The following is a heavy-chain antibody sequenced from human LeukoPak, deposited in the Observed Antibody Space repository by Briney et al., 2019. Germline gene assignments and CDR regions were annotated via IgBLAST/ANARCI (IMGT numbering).Heavy chain of an antibody. D-gene: IGHD3-22*01. V-gene: IGHV4-39*01. CDR1: GGSISSSSYY. CDR3: ARLYYYDSSGYWAQERVFDY. J-gene: IGHJ4*02. CDR2: IYYSGST. Sequence: SEILSLTCTVAGGSISSSSYYWGWIRQPPGKGLEWIGSIYYSGSTYYNPSLKSRVTISVDTSKNQFSLKLSSVTAADTAVYYCARLYYYDSSGYWAQERVFDYWGQGTLVTVSS.